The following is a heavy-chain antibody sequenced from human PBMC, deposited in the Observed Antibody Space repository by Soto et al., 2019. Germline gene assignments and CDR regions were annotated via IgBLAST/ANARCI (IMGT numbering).Heavy chain of an antibody. J-gene: IGHJ3*02. CDR1: GGSISTDDHS. CDR2: IHYTEST. Sequence: QLQLQESGSGLVKPSETLSLTCTVSGGSISTDDHSWSWIRQPPGKGLDWIGYIHYTESTYYNPSLKARVSIAMDRSKNQLSLRLKSVTAADTAVYYCARDQGSVAYTGIAFDIWGRGTMVSVSS. V-gene: IGHV4-30-2*01. CDR3: ARDQGSVAYTGIAFDI. D-gene: IGHD4-4*01.